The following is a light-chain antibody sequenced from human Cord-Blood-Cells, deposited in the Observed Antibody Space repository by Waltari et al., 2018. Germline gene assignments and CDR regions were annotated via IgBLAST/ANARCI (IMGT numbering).Light chain of an antibody. CDR1: QSISSW. J-gene: IGKJ4*01. V-gene: IGKV1-5*03. Sequence: IQMTQSPSPLPASVGDRVTITCRASQSISSWLAWYQQKPGKAPKLLIYKASSLESGVPSRFSGSGSGTEFTLTISSLQPDDFATYYCQQYNSYALTFGGGTKVEIK. CDR2: KAS. CDR3: QQYNSYALT.